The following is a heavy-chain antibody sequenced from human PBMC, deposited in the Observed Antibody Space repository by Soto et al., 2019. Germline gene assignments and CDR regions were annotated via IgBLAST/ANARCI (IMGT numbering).Heavy chain of an antibody. Sequence: QVQLVESGGGVVQPGRSLRLSCAASGFTFSSYAMHWVRQAPGKGLEWVAVISYDGSNKYYADSVKGRFTISRDNSKNTLDLQMNSLRAEDTAVYYCATPGYSSGWGHRADYGMDVWGQGTTVTVSS. J-gene: IGHJ6*02. V-gene: IGHV3-30-3*01. CDR1: GFTFSSYA. CDR2: ISYDGSNK. D-gene: IGHD6-19*01. CDR3: ATPGYSSGWGHRADYGMDV.